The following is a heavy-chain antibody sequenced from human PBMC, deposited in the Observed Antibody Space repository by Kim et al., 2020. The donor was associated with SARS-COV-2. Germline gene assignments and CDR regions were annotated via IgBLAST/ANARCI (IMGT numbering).Heavy chain of an antibody. Sequence: GGSLRLSCAASGFTFSSYSMNWVRQAPGKGLEWVSSISSSSSYIYYADSVKGRFTISRDNAKNSLYLQMNSLRAEDTAVYYCARGRIAVGGKGPVGNSLIDYWGQGTLVTVSS. CDR3: ARGRIAVGGKGPVGNSLIDY. J-gene: IGHJ4*02. D-gene: IGHD6-19*01. V-gene: IGHV3-21*01. CDR1: GFTFSSYS. CDR2: ISSSSSYI.